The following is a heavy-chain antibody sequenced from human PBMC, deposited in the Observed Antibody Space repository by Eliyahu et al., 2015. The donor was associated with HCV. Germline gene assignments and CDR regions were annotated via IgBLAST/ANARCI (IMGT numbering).Heavy chain of an antibody. CDR1: GFTFSRYG. CDR3: AKGYYDSGGLRAFDI. J-gene: IGHJ3*02. CDR2: ISGSGGST. V-gene: IGHV3-23*01. Sequence: EVQLLESGGGLVQPGGSLRLSCAASGFTFSRYGMNWVRQAPGKGLEWVSTISGSGGSTYHADSVKGRLTISRDNSKNTLYLQMNSLGAEDTAVYYCAKGYYDSGGLRAFDIWGKGQWSPSLQ. D-gene: IGHD3-22*01.